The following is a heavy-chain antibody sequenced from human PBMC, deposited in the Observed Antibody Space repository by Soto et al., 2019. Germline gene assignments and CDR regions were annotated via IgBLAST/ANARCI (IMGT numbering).Heavy chain of an antibody. D-gene: IGHD1-26*01. Sequence: SETLSLTCAVYGGSFSGYYWTWIRQPPGTGLEWIGEINHSGSTNYNPSLKSRVTISVDTSKNQFSLNLSSVTAADTAVYYCAKGEPHLSWLDPWGQGALVTVSS. CDR3: AKGEPHLSWLDP. CDR1: GGSFSGYY. CDR2: INHSGST. J-gene: IGHJ5*02. V-gene: IGHV4-34*01.